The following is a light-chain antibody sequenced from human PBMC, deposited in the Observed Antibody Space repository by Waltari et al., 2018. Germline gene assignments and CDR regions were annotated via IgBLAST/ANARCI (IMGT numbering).Light chain of an antibody. CDR1: SSAVGGYNY. CDR3: NSYTTISTLI. J-gene: IGLJ2*01. CDR2: EVN. V-gene: IGLV2-14*01. Sequence: QSALTQPASVSGSPGQSITISCTGTSSAVGGYNYVSWYQQYPGKAPKLIIYEVNNRPSGVSNRFSGSKSGNTASLTISGLQAEDEADYYCNSYTTISTLIFGGGTKVTVL.